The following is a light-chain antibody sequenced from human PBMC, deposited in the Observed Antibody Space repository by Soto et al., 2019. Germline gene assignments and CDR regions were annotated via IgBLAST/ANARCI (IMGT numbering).Light chain of an antibody. Sequence: EIVMTQSPATLSLSPCERSTLSCRASQSVSSNLAWYQQKPGQAPRLLTYGASSRATGIPDRFSGSGSGTDFTLTISRLEPEDFAVYYCQQYGSSPLTFGQGTKVDIK. J-gene: IGKJ1*01. V-gene: IGKV3-20*01. CDR3: QQYGSSPLT. CDR1: QSVSSN. CDR2: GAS.